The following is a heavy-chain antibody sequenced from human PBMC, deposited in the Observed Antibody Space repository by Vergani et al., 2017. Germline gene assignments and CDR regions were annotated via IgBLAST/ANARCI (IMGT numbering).Heavy chain of an antibody. D-gene: IGHD1-7*01. Sequence: QVQLQESGPGLVKPSQTLSLTCTVSGGSFSTGGQSWTWLRQSAGKGLEWIGRIYASGSINYNPSLKSRVTMSVDTSKNQISLKLTSVTASDTAVYYCARGVLELRSSGLGLINHYYYIDVWGKGTTVTVSS. CDR1: GGSFSTGGQS. CDR3: ARGVLELRSSGLGLINHYYYIDV. J-gene: IGHJ6*03. CDR2: IYASGSI. V-gene: IGHV4-61*02.